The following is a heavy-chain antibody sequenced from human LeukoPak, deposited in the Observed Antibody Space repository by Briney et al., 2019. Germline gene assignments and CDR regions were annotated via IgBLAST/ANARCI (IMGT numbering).Heavy chain of an antibody. CDR3: ARDDFDTAMVYNYFDP. CDR2: MHPIGGST. D-gene: IGHD5-18*01. Sequence: ASVKISCKASGYTFSGHYIHWVRQAPGQGPEWMGVMHPIGGSTNYAQRFEGRVTMTRDTSTSTVYMELRSLTSEDTAVYYCARDDFDTAMVYNYFDPWGQGTLVTVSS. CDR1: GYTFSGHY. J-gene: IGHJ5*02. V-gene: IGHV1-46*01.